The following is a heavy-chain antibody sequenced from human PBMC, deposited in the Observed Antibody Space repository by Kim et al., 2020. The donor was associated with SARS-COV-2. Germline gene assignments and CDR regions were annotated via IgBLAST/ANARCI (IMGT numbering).Heavy chain of an antibody. Sequence: SETLSLTCAVYGGSFSGYYWSWIRQPPGKGLEWIGEINHSGSTNYNPSLKSRVTISVDTSKNQFSLKLSSVTAADTAVYYCARVGVNVDQIPCYGMDVWG. CDR2: INHSGST. V-gene: IGHV4-34*01. CDR1: GGSFSGYY. J-gene: IGHJ6*01. D-gene: IGHD2-21*01. CDR3: ARVGVNVDQIPCYGMDV.